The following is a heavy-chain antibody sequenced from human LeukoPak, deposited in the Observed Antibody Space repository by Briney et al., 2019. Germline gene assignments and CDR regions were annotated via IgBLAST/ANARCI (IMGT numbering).Heavy chain of an antibody. CDR3: AREFRGYYYGFPTPYYYYMDV. V-gene: IGHV1-46*01. D-gene: IGHD3-10*01. CDR1: GYTFTSYY. J-gene: IGHJ6*03. Sequence: ASVKVSCKASGYTFTSYYMHWVRQAPGQGLEWMGIINPSSGSTSYAQKFQGRVTMTRDMSTSTVYMELSSLRSEDTAVYYCAREFRGYYYGFPTPYYYYMDVWGKGTTVTVSS. CDR2: INPSSGST.